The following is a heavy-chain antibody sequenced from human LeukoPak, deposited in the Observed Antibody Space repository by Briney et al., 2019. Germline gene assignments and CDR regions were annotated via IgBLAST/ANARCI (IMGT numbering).Heavy chain of an antibody. CDR3: ARELHDYGDPNWFDP. Sequence: VASVKVSCKASGYTFTGYYMHWVRQAPGQGLEWMGRINPNSGGTNYAQKFQGRVTMTRDTSISTAYMELSRLRSDDTAVYYCARELHDYGDPNWFDPWGQGTLVTVSS. CDR2: INPNSGGT. J-gene: IGHJ5*02. D-gene: IGHD4-17*01. CDR1: GYTFTGYY. V-gene: IGHV1-2*06.